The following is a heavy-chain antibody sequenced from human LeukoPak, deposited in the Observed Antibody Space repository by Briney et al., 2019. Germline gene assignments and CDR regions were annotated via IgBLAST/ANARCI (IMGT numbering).Heavy chain of an antibody. V-gene: IGHV3-7*01. Sequence: GGSLRLSCAASGFPFSRAWMSWVRQAPGKALEWVANIKEDGSEDYYADSVKGRFAISKDNAKNSLYLQMNSLRAEDTAMYYCARDADGYEDWGQGTLVIVSS. D-gene: IGHD5-24*01. CDR3: ARDADGYED. CDR1: GFPFSRAW. J-gene: IGHJ4*02. CDR2: IKEDGSED.